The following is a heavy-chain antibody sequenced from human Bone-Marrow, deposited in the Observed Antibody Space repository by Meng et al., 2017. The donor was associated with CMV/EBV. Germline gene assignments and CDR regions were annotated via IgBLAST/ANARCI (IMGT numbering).Heavy chain of an antibody. V-gene: IGHV3-30-3*01. CDR3: AKLDTVTVNS. CDR1: GFTFSSYA. D-gene: IGHD4-11*01. Sequence: GESLKISCAASGFTFSSYAMHWVRQAPGKGLEWVAVISYDGSSKYYADSVKGRFTISRDNSKNTVYLQMSSLKTEDTALYYCAKLDTVTVNSWGQGTLATVSS. J-gene: IGHJ4*02. CDR2: ISYDGSSK.